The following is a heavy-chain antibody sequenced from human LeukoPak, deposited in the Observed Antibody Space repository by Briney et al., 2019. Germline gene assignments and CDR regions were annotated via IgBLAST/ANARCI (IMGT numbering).Heavy chain of an antibody. Sequence: KPSETLSLTCAVYGGSFSGYYWSWIRQPPAKGLEWIGEINHSGSTNYNPSLKSRVTISVDTSKNQFSLKLSSVTAADTAVYYCARGIYDFWSGYFFDYWGQGTLVTVSS. CDR2: INHSGST. D-gene: IGHD3-3*01. J-gene: IGHJ4*02. CDR1: GGSFSGYY. V-gene: IGHV4-34*01. CDR3: ARGIYDFWSGYFFDY.